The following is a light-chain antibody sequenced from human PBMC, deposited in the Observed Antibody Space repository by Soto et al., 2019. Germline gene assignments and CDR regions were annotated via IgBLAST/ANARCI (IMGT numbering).Light chain of an antibody. V-gene: IGLV2-14*01. CDR2: EVS. J-gene: IGLJ3*02. CDR3: SSYVSGDTLV. CDR1: SSDIGSYNY. Sequence: QSVLTQPASVSGSPGQSITISCTGTSSDIGSYNYVSWYQRHPGKVPKLMIYEVSYRPSGVSNRFSGSKSGNTASLTISGLQAEDEADYYCSSYVSGDTLVFGGGTKVTVL.